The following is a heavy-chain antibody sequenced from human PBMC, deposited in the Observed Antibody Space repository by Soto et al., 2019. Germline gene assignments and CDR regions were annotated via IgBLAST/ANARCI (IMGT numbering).Heavy chain of an antibody. V-gene: IGHV4-31*03. Sequence: QVQLQESGPGLVKPSQTLSLTCTVSGGSINSGGYCWSWIRQHPGKGLDWIGCISYGGSTSYNPSLKGRVTPSVDASKNQFSLKLSSVTAADTAVYCCSRGILVWGQGTLITVSS. CDR2: ISYGGST. J-gene: IGHJ4*02. D-gene: IGHD5-18*01. CDR3: SRGILV. CDR1: GGSINSGGYC.